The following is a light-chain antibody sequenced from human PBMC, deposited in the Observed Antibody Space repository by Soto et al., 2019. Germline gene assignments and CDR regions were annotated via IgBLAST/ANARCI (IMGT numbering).Light chain of an antibody. Sequence: EIVLTQSPGTLSLSPGERATLSCRASQSVSSSYLAWYQQKPGQAPRLLIYGASSRATGIPDRFSGSGSGTDFTLTISRLEPEDFAVYYCQQYGSSPQAFGQGTPVEIK. J-gene: IGKJ1*01. CDR2: GAS. CDR1: QSVSSSY. CDR3: QQYGSSPQA. V-gene: IGKV3-20*01.